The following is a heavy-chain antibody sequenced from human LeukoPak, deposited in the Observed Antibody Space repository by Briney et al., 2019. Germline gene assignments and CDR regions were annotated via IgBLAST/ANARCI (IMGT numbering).Heavy chain of an antibody. V-gene: IGHV1-18*01. D-gene: IGHD3-22*01. Sequence: ASVKVSCKASGYTFTSCGISWVRQAPGQGLEWMGWISAYNGNTNYAQKLQGRVTMTTDTSTSTAYMELRSLRSDDTAVYYCARGSADYYDSSGAVLAYDYWGQGTLVTVSS. CDR3: ARGSADYYDSSGAVLAYDY. CDR2: ISAYNGNT. CDR1: GYTFTSCG. J-gene: IGHJ4*02.